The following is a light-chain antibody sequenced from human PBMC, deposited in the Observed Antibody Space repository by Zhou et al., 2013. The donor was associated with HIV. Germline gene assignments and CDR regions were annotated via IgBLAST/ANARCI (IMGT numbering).Light chain of an antibody. CDR2: DIS. CDR3: QQGSSWPPRIT. J-gene: IGKJ3*01. Sequence: EIVLTQSPATLSLSPGERATLSCRASQSVSRSYLAWYQQKPGQAPRLLIYDISKRATGIPARFSGSGSGTDFTLTITSLEPEDFAVYYCQQGSSWPPRITFGPGTKVDIK. CDR1: QSVSRSY. V-gene: IGKV3-11*01.